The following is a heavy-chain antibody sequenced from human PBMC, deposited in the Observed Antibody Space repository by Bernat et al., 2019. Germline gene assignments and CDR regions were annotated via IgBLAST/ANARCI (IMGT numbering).Heavy chain of an antibody. Sequence: QVQLVQSGAEVKKPGASVKVSCKASGYTFTNYAIHWVRQAPGQRLEWMGWINAGDGNMKYSQKFQGRVTITWDRSAGTAYMELSSLTSEDTAIYFCARGWAVVVSATYFDYWGQRTVVIVSS. CDR1: GYTFTNYA. CDR2: INAGDGNM. D-gene: IGHD2-15*01. CDR3: ARGWAVVVSATYFDY. J-gene: IGHJ4*02. V-gene: IGHV1-3*01.